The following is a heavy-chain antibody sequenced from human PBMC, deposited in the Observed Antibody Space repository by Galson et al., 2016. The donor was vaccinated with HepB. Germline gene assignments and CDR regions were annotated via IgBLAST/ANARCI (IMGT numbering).Heavy chain of an antibody. CDR1: GGSINNYF. CDR3: ASGTSHCWECLDY. D-gene: IGHD2-21*02. J-gene: IGHJ4*02. V-gene: IGHV4-59*01. CDR2: IYRSWTT. Sequence: ETLSLTCIVSGGSINNYFWTWIRQPPGKGLEWIGYIYRSWTTSYNPSLESRVTISVDTSKTQFSLKLRSVTAADTAVYYCASGTSHCWECLDYWGQGTLVTVSS.